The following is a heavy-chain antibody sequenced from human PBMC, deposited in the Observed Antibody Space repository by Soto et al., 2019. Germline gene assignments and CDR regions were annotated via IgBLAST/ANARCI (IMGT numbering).Heavy chain of an antibody. D-gene: IGHD1-26*01. CDR3: ARTRGVGATVDYYYGMDV. CDR2: INPNSGGT. CDR1: GYTFTGYY. J-gene: IGHJ6*02. Sequence: ASVKVSCKASGYTFTGYYMHWVRQAPGQGLEWMGWINPNSGGTNCAQKFQGWVTMTRDTSISTAYMELSSLRAEDTAVYYCARTRGVGATVDYYYGMDVWGQGTTVTVSS. V-gene: IGHV1-2*04.